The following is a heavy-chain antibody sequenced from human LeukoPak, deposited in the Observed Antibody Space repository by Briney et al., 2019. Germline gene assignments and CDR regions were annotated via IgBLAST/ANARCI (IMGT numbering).Heavy chain of an antibody. CDR2: LTDSGGTT. V-gene: IGHV3-23*01. Sequence: GGSLRLSCVASGFTFSSYATGWVRQAPGKRPEWVSSLTDSGGTTYYVDSVKGRFTISRDNSKNTLYLHMNSLRAEDTAMYYCAKKRDAFDIWGQGTVVAVSS. CDR3: AKKRDAFDI. D-gene: IGHD5-24*01. CDR1: GFTFSSYA. J-gene: IGHJ3*02.